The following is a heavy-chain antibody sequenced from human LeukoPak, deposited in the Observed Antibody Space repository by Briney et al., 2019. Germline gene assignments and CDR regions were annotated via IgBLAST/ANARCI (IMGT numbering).Heavy chain of an antibody. D-gene: IGHD2-15*01. J-gene: IGHJ6*03. V-gene: IGHV4-59*11. CDR2: IYYSGST. Sequence: SETLSLTCTVSGGSISSHYWSWIRQPPGKGLEWIGYIYYSGSTNYNPSLKSRVTISVDTSKNQFSLKLSSVTAADTAVYYCARRGYCSGGSCYGNYYYYYYMDVWGKGTTVTVSS. CDR3: ARRGYCSGGSCYGNYYYYYYMDV. CDR1: GGSISSHY.